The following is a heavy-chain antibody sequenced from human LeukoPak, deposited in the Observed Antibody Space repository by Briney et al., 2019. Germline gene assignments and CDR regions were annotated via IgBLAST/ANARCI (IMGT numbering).Heavy chain of an antibody. V-gene: IGHV3-7*01. CDR1: GFTSSSYW. CDR2: IKQDGSEK. J-gene: IGHJ4*02. D-gene: IGHD3-9*01. Sequence: GSLRLSCAASGFTSSSYWMSWVRPAPGKGLEWVANIKQDGSEKYYVDSVKGRFTISRDNAKNSLYLQMNSLRAEDTAVYYCAREGAKLRYFDWSDTNYFDYWGQGTLVTVSS. CDR3: AREGAKLRYFDWSDTNYFDY.